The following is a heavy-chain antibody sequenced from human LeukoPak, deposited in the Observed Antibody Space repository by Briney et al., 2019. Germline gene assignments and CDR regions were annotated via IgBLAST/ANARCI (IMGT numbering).Heavy chain of an antibody. CDR3: ARTNPQGYCSGGTCYGWFDP. D-gene: IGHD2-15*01. CDR2: IYYGGST. Sequence: TSETLSLTCTVSGGSVTSSSYYWAWIRQPPRKGLEWIGSIYYGGSTYYSPSLKSRVTISVHTSKNQFSLKLSSVTAADTAVYFCARTNPQGYCSGGTCYGWFDPWGQGTLVTVSS. CDR1: GGSVTSSSYY. V-gene: IGHV4-39*01. J-gene: IGHJ5*02.